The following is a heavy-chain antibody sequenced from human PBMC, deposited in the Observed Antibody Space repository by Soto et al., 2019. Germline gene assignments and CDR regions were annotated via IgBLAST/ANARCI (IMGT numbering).Heavy chain of an antibody. D-gene: IGHD3-22*01. CDR3: ALKTNYYDSSGSWFDP. V-gene: IGHV5-10-1*01. CDR1: GYSFTSYW. CDR2: IDPSDSYT. Sequence: GESLKISCKGSGYSFTSYWISWVRQMPGKGLEWMGRIDPSDSYTNYSPSFQGHVTISADKSISTAYLQWSSLKASDTAMYYCALKTNYYDSSGSWFDPWGQGTLVTVSS. J-gene: IGHJ5*02.